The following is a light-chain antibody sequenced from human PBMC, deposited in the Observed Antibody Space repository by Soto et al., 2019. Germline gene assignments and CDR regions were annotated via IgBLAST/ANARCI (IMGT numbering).Light chain of an antibody. CDR1: SSDVGSYNL. J-gene: IGLJ2*01. Sequence: QSALTQPASVSGSTGQSITISCTGTSSDVGSYNLVSWYQQHPGKAPKLMIYEGSKRPSGVSNRFSGSKSGNSASLTISGLQAEDEADYYCCSYAGSVVFGGGTNLTV. V-gene: IGLV2-23*01. CDR2: EGS. CDR3: CSYAGSVV.